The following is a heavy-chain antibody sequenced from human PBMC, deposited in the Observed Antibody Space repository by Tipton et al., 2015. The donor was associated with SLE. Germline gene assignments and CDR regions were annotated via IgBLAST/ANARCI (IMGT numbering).Heavy chain of an antibody. J-gene: IGHJ2*01. Sequence: TLSLTCTVSGASVSSFCWNWIRQSPGKGLEWIACVCNSVSTNYDPSLKSRGTISVDTSKNHFSLELSSVTAADTAVYYCARARYFDLWGRGTLVTVSS. CDR1: GASVSSFC. CDR2: VCNSVST. CDR3: ARARYFDL. V-gene: IGHV4-59*02.